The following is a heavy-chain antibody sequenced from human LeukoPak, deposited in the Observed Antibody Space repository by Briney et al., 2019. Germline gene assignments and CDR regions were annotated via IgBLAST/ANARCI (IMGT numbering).Heavy chain of an antibody. J-gene: IGHJ3*02. V-gene: IGHV3-7*04. CDR2: INQDGSEK. D-gene: IGHD1-26*01. CDR3: ARAREKWVAFDI. Sequence: GGSLRLSCVASGFTFSDYWMSWVRQAPGKGLEWVANINQDGSEKYFVDSVKGRFTISRDNAKNSLYLQMNSLRAEDTAVYYCARAREKWVAFDIWGQRTMVTVSS. CDR1: GFTFSDYW.